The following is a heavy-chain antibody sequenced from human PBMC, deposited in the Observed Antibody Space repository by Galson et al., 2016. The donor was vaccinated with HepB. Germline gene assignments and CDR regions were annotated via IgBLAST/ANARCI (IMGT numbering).Heavy chain of an antibody. CDR2: IYPGDSDT. D-gene: IGHD2-21*02. J-gene: IGHJ2*01. V-gene: IGHV5-51*01. CDR3: ARHGAYCGGDCSYWYFDL. CDR1: GYSFTSYW. Sequence: QSGAEVKKPGESLKISCKGSGYSFTSYWIGWVRQMPGKGLEWMGIIYPGDSDTRYSPSFQGQVTISADKSISTAYLQWSSLKASDTAMHYCARHGAYCGGDCSYWYFDLWGRGTLVTVSS.